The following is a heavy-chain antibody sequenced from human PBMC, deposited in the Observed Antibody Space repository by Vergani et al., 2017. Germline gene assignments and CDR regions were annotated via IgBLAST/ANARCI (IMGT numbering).Heavy chain of an antibody. D-gene: IGHD2-15*01. Sequence: QVQLQESGPGLVKPSETLSLTCAVSGFSIDNGYYWDWIRQPPGKGLEWIGSIYYSGSTYYNPSLKSRVTISVDTSKNQFSLKLSSVTAADTAVYYCARHQAGYCSGGSCYSWYFDLWGRGTLVTVSS. CDR2: IYYSGST. CDR3: ARHQAGYCSGGSCYSWYFDL. J-gene: IGHJ2*01. V-gene: IGHV4-38-2*01. CDR1: GFSIDNGYY.